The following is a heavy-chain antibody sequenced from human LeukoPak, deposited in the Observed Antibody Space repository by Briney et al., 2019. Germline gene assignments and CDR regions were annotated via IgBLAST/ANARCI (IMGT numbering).Heavy chain of an antibody. CDR1: GYTFTSYY. V-gene: IGHV1-3*01. Sequence: ASVKVSCKASGYTFTSYYMHWVRQAPGQRLEWLGWITVASGNTRYSENLQGRVTLTRDTSANTAYMELHNLKFEDTAVYYCVGGSLGYWGQGTLVTVSP. CDR2: ITVASGNT. CDR3: VGGSLGY. J-gene: IGHJ4*02.